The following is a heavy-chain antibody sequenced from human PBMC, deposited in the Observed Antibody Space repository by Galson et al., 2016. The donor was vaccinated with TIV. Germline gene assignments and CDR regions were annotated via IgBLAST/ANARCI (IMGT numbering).Heavy chain of an antibody. CDR1: GYTFSGHF. V-gene: IGHV1-2*02. CDR3: ARNQGSYYDSSGSYYKWFDP. J-gene: IGHJ5*02. D-gene: IGHD3-22*01. Sequence: SVKVSCKASGYTFSGHFIHWVRQAPGQGLEWMGWINPSTGDTRYAQKFQGRVTMTREKSTSTAYMDLNRLRSDDTAVYYCARNQGSYYDSSGSYYKWFDPWGQGTRVTFSS. CDR2: INPSTGDT.